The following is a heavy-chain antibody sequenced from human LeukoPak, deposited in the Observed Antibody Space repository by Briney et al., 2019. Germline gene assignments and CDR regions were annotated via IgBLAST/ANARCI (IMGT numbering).Heavy chain of an antibody. CDR2: INHSGST. CDR1: GGSFSGYY. V-gene: IGHV4-34*01. CDR3: ARGIHYDSSGYYGY. D-gene: IGHD3-22*01. J-gene: IGHJ4*02. Sequence: SETLSLTCAVYGGSFSGYYWSWIRQPPGKGLEWIGEINHSGSTNYNPSLKSRVTISVDTSKNQFSLKLSSVTAADTAVYYCARGIHYDSSGYYGYWGQGTLVTVSS.